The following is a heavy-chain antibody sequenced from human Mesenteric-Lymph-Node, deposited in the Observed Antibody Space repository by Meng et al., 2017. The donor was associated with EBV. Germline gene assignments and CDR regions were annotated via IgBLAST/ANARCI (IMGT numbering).Heavy chain of an antibody. J-gene: IGHJ4*02. Sequence: EVQLLASXXGXVXXGGXLRLSCAASGFTFSSYAMSWVRQAPGKGLEWVSAISGSGGSTYYADSVKGRFTISRDNSKNTLYLQMNSLRAEDTAVYYCAKDHEFYGDYEVYWGQGTLVTVSS. CDR2: ISGSGGST. CDR3: AKDHEFYGDYEVY. V-gene: IGHV3-23*01. CDR1: GFTFSSYA. D-gene: IGHD4-17*01.